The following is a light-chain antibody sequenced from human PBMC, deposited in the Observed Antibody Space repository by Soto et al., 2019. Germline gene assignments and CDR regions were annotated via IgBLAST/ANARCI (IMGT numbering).Light chain of an antibody. CDR2: GAS. J-gene: IGKJ1*01. V-gene: IGKV3-20*01. CDR3: QQYGTSPRT. Sequence: EIVMTQPPVTLSLSPGERATLSCRASQSVSSSYLAWYQQKPGQSPRLLIYGASTRATGIPDRFSGSGSGTDFTLTIVRLEPEDFAVYYCQQYGTSPRTFGKGTKV. CDR1: QSVSSSY.